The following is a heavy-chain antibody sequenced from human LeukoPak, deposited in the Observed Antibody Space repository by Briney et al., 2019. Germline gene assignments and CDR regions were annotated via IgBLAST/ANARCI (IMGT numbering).Heavy chain of an antibody. CDR1: GGSITTDGHY. CDR3: ARDPRGRSGSKFDS. D-gene: IGHD4-11*01. J-gene: IGHJ4*02. CDR2: IDYSGST. Sequence: SQTLSLTCSVSGGSITTDGHYWNWIRQHPGKGLEWIGYIDYSGSTNYAPSLKSRVTISLDTSKNQFSLKLSSVTAADTALYYCARDPRGRSGSKFDSWGQGTLVTVSS. V-gene: IGHV4-31*03.